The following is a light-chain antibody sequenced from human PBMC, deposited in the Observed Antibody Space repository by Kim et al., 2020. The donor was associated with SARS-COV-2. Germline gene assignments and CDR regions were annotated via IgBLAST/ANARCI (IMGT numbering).Light chain of an antibody. V-gene: IGKV1-6*01. CDR1: TGIVNE. Sequence: ASAGDRFTLTCRASTGIVNELGWYQQKSGQAPKLLISAASSLRSGVPSRFSGSRSGTEFTLIIIGLQPEDFATYFCLHDYKYPLTFGQGTKVDIK. J-gene: IGKJ1*01. CDR3: LHDYKYPLT. CDR2: AAS.